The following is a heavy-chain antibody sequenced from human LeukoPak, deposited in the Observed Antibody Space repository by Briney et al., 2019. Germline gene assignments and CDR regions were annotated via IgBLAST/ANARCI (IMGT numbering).Heavy chain of an antibody. J-gene: IGHJ4*02. CDR1: GVSISNGDHY. V-gene: IGHV4-30-4*08. CDR3: ASGGYSYGFDY. CDR2: IYYSGST. Sequence: ASETLSLTCTVSGVSISNGDHYWSWIRQHPGKGLEWIGHIYYSGSTYYNPSLKSRGIISVDRSKNQLSLKLSSVTAADTAMYYCASGGYSYGFDYWGQGTLVTVSS. D-gene: IGHD5-18*01.